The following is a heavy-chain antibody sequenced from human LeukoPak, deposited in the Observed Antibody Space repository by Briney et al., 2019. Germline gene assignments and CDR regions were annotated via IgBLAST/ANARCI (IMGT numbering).Heavy chain of an antibody. V-gene: IGHV3-33*01. CDR1: GFTFSSYG. J-gene: IGHJ4*02. CDR3: ARDKRDSSYFDY. Sequence: GGSLRLSCAASGFTFSSYGMHWVRQAPGKGLEWVAVIWYDGSNKYYADSVKGRFTISRDNSKNTLCLQMNSLRAEDTAVYYCARDKRDSSYFDYWGQGTLVTVSS. D-gene: IGHD3-22*01. CDR2: IWYDGSNK.